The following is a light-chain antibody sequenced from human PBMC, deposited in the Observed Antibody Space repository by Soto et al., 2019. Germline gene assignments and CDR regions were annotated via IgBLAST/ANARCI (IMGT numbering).Light chain of an antibody. J-gene: IGKJ1*01. Sequence: DIQMTQSPSSLSVSVGDRVTITCRASQSISSYLNWYQQKPGKAPKLLIYGASSLQSGVPSRFSGSGSGTDFTLTISSLQPEDFATYYCQTYSTSWTFGQGTKVDIK. CDR2: GAS. CDR1: QSISSY. CDR3: QTYSTSWT. V-gene: IGKV1-39*01.